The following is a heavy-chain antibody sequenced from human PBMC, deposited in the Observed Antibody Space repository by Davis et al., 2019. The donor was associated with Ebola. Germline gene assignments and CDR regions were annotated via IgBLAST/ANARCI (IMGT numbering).Heavy chain of an antibody. D-gene: IGHD3-3*01. Sequence: GGSLRLSCAASGFTFSNAWMTWVRQAPGKGLEWVGRIKSKTDGGTADYAAPVKGRFTISRDVSKNTLYLQMKSLTTEDTAVYLCITEPSHTRGRFLDFGTVNIWGQGTMVTVSS. V-gene: IGHV3-15*01. CDR3: ITEPSHTRGRFLDFGTVNI. J-gene: IGHJ3*02. CDR1: GFTFSNAW. CDR2: IKSKTDGGTA.